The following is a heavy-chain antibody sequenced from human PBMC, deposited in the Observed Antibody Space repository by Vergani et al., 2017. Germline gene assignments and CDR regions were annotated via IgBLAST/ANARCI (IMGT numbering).Heavy chain of an antibody. CDR2: IKQDGSEK. D-gene: IGHD2-2*01. CDR3: ARDAYCSSTSCSGMFDY. V-gene: IGHV3-7*01. J-gene: IGHJ4*02. Sequence: EVQLVESGGGLVQPGGSLRLSCAASGFIFSSYWMSWVRQAPGKGLEWVANIKQDGSEKYYVESVKGRFTISRDNAKNSLYLQMNSLRAEDTTVYYCARDAYCSSTSCSGMFDYWSQGTLVTVYS. CDR1: GFIFSSYW.